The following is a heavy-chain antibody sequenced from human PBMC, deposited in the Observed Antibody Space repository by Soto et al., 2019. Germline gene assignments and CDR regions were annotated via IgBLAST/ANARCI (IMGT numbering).Heavy chain of an antibody. J-gene: IGHJ6*02. CDR2: ISYDGSNK. CDR1: GFTFSSYA. Sequence: QVQLVESGGGVVQPGRSLRLSCAASGFTFSSYAMHWVRQAPGKGLEWVAVISYDGSNKYYADSVKGRFTISRDNSKNTLYLQMNSLRAEGTAVYYWASRLELASRYGMDVLGQGTTVTVSS. D-gene: IGHD2-21*01. V-gene: IGHV3-30-3*01. CDR3: ASRLELASRYGMDV.